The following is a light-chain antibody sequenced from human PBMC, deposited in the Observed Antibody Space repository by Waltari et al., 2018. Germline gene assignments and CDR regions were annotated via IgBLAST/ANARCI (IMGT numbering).Light chain of an antibody. CDR3: QKYVNLPAT. V-gene: IGKV3-20*01. J-gene: IGKJ1*01. CDR2: DAS. Sequence: EIVLTQSPGTLSLSPWERATLSCRASQSVGRYLAWYQQKTGQAPRLLIYDASTRATGIPDRFSGSGAGTDFSLTISRLESEDFAVYYCQKYVNLPATFGQGTKVEIK. CDR1: QSVGRY.